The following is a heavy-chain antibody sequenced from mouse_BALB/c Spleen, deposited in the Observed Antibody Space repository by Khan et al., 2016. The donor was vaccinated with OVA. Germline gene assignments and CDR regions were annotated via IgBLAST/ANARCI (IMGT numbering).Heavy chain of an antibody. CDR2: LNPSNGYT. V-gene: IGHV1-4*01. D-gene: IGHD2-14*01. J-gene: IGHJ3*01. CDR3: AREGAYYRSDGWFSY. Sequence: QVQLQQSGAELARPGASVKMSCKASGYTFTTYTMHWVKQRPGQGLEWIGYLNPSNGYTNYNQKFKDKSTLTADKSSSTAYMQLSSLTSDYSAVYYCAREGAYYRSDGWFSYWGQGTLVTVSA. CDR1: GYTFTTYT.